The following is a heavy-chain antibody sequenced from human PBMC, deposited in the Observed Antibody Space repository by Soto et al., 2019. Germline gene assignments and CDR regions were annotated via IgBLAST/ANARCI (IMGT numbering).Heavy chain of an antibody. CDR1: GFTFSSYG. D-gene: IGHD6-13*01. V-gene: IGHV3-30*18. J-gene: IGHJ4*02. CDR2: ISYDGSNK. CDR3: AKVPYPLAIIAAAGTPELWV. Sequence: GGSLRLSCAASGFTFSSYGMHWVRQAPGKGLEWVAVISYDGSNKYYADSVKGRFTISRDNSKNTLYLQMNSLRAEDTAVYYCAKVPYPLAIIAAAGTPELWVWGQGTLVTVSS.